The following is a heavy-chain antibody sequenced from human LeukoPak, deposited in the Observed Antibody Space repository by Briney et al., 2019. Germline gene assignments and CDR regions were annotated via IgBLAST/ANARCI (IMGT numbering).Heavy chain of an antibody. J-gene: IGHJ6*04. V-gene: IGHV4-34*01. CDR1: GGSFSGYY. D-gene: IGHD2-2*01. CDR3: ARALSSTRTLDV. Sequence: SETLSLTCAVYGGSFSGYYWSWIRQPPGKGLEWIGEINHSGNTNYNPSLKSRVTISVDTSKNQFSLKLSSVTAADTAVYYCARALSSTRTLDVWGKGTTVTVSS. CDR2: INHSGNT.